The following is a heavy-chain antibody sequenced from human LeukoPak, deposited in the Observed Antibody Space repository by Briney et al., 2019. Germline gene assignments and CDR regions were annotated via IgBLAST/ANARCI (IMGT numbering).Heavy chain of an antibody. CDR2: IYYSGST. J-gene: IGHJ2*01. V-gene: IGHV4-39*01. D-gene: IGHD1/OR15-1a*01. CDR3: ARRVRRTHFCDL. CDR1: GGSVSSSSYY. Sequence: SESLSLTCTVSGGSVSSSSYYWGRMRPPPGQGLEFIGKIYYSGSTLSSPCVRSRVNISVHTSQNHFSLKLSSVTAADTSVYHCARRVRRTHFCDLWGRGNLVSVS.